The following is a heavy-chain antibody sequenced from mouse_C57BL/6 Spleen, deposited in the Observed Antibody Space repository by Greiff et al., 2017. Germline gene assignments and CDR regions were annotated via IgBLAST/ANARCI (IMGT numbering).Heavy chain of an antibody. D-gene: IGHD2-4*01. V-gene: IGHV1-64*01. CDR1: GYTFTSYW. J-gene: IGHJ4*01. CDR3: ARKGDYDYDRYAMDY. CDR2: IHPNSGST. Sequence: QVQLQQPGAELVKPGASVKLSCKASGYTFTSYWMHWVKQRPGQGLEWIGMIHPNSGSTNYNEKFKSKATLTVDKSSSTAYMQLSSLTSDDSAVYYCARKGDYDYDRYAMDYWGQGTSVTVSS.